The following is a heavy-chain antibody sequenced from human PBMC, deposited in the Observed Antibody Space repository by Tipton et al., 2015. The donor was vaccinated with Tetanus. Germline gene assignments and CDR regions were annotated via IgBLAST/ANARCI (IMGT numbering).Heavy chain of an antibody. CDR1: GGSISTYH. CDR3: ARTSGYMYSDC. CDR2: IDYFGTT. J-gene: IGHJ4*02. Sequence: TLSLTCTVSGGSISTYHWNWIRQPPGKGLEWIGYIDYFGTTKYNPSLKSRVAMSLDTSKNQLSLRLNSVTSADTAVYYCARTSGYMYSDCGGQCPLVTVSS. V-gene: IGHV4-59*01. D-gene: IGHD3-3*01.